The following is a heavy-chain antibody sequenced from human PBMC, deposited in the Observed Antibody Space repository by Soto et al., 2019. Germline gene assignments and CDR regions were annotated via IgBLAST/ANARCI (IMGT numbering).Heavy chain of an antibody. V-gene: IGHV1-8*01. Sequence: QVQLVQSGAEVKKPGASVKVSCKASGYTFTSYDINWVRQATGQGLEWMGWMNPNSGNTGYAQKFQGRVTMTRNTFXSTAYMELSSLRSEDTAVYYCARELRIVGATPFGYWGQGTLVTVSS. J-gene: IGHJ4*02. D-gene: IGHD1-26*01. CDR1: GYTFTSYD. CDR3: ARELRIVGATPFGY. CDR2: MNPNSGNT.